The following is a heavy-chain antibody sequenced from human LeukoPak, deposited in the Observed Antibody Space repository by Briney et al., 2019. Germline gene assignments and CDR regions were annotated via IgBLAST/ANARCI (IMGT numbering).Heavy chain of an antibody. V-gene: IGHV3-7*01. CDR1: GFRFSRNW. D-gene: IGHD7-27*01. CDR2: IKHDGSEK. J-gene: IGHJ3*02. CDR3: ARDWGFDAFDI. Sequence: PGGSLRLSCAASGFRFSRNWMSWVRQAPGKGLEWVANIKHDGSEKYYVDSAKGRFTISRDNAKNSLYLQMNSLRAEDTAVYYCARDWGFDAFDIWGQGTMVTVSS.